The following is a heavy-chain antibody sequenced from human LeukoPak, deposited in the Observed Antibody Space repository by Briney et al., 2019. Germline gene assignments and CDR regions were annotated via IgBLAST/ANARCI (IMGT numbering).Heavy chain of an antibody. CDR2: INPNSGGT. J-gene: IGHJ3*02. CDR3: ARVVGATGYDAFDI. CDR1: GYTFTGYY. V-gene: IGHV1-2*02. D-gene: IGHD1-26*01. Sequence: ASVTDSCKASGYTFTGYYMHWVRQAPEQRREWMGWINPNSGGTNNAHKFQRRFTMTRHTSIGTANMELSRLRSDDTAVYYCARVVGATGYDAFDIWGQGTMVTVSS.